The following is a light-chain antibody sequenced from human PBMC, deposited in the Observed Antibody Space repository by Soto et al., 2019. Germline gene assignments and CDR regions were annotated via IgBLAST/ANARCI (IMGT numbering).Light chain of an antibody. J-gene: IGKJ1*01. CDR1: QGARSN. CDR3: QQLNSYPWT. Sequence: IQLTQSPSSLSASVGDRVTITCRASQGARSNLVWYQQKPGEAPKVLIYAASTLQSGVPSRFSGSGSGTDFTPTISRLQPEDFATYYCQQLNSYPWTFGQGTKVEIK. CDR2: AAS. V-gene: IGKV1-9*01.